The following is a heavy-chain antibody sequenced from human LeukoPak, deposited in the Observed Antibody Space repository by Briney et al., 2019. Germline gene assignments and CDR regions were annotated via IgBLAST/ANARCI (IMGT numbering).Heavy chain of an antibody. CDR2: IYYSGST. J-gene: IGHJ4*02. CDR1: GGSISRYY. V-gene: IGHV4-59*12. D-gene: IGHD4-23*01. Sequence: SETLSLTCTVSGGSISRYYWSWIRQPPGKGLEWIGYIYYSGSTNYNPSLKSRVTISVDTSKNQFSLKLSSVTAADTAVYYCARVGGNSDFDYWGQGTLVTVSS. CDR3: ARVGGNSDFDY.